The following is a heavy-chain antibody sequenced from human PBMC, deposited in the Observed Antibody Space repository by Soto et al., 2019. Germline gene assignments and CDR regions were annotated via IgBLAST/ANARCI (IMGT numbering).Heavy chain of an antibody. CDR1: GFTFSIYA. V-gene: IGHV3-23*01. CDR3: AKDAVYGDGLWLAAN. Sequence: EVQLLESGGGLVQPGESLRLSCAASGFTFSIYAMKWVRQPPGKGQEWVAGMTGSGGDIRYADSVKGRFTISKDNSKNTLYLQMNSLRAEDTAMYYCAKDAVYGDGLWLAANWGQGTLFTVSS. CDR2: MTGSGGDI. D-gene: IGHD2-21*02. J-gene: IGHJ4*02.